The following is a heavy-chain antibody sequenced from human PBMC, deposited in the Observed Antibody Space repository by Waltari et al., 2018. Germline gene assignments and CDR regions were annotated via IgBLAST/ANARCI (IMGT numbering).Heavy chain of an antibody. Sequence: QVQLQESGPGLVKPSQTLSLTCTVPGGSISSGRYYWSWIRQPAGKGLEWIGYIYTSGSTNYNPSLKSRVTISVDTSKNQFSLKLSSVTAADTAVYYCARDSSYWGQGTLVTVSS. CDR1: GGSISSGRYY. J-gene: IGHJ4*02. V-gene: IGHV4-61*09. CDR3: ARDSSY. CDR2: IYTSGST.